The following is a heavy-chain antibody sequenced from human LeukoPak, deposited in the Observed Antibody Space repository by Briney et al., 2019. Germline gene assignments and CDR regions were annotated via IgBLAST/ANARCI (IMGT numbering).Heavy chain of an antibody. CDR1: GFTFSSYA. D-gene: IGHD7-27*01. CDR3: AKHSTGGPHY. Sequence: PGGSLRLSCAASGFTFSSYAMNWVRQAPGKGLEWVSAISGSGGTTYYADSVKGRFTISRDNSKNTLYLQMNSLRAEDTAVYYCAKHSTGGPHYWGQGTLVTVSS. J-gene: IGHJ4*02. V-gene: IGHV3-23*01. CDR2: ISGSGGTT.